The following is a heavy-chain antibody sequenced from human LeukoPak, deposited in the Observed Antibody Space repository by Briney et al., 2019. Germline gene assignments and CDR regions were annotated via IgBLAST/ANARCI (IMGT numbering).Heavy chain of an antibody. CDR1: GFSLSTSGVG. V-gene: IGHV2-5*02. CDR3: AHRDREQLASHGDAFGI. CDR2: IYWDDDK. D-gene: IGHD6-6*01. J-gene: IGHJ3*02. Sequence: SGPTLVNPTQTLTLTCTFSGFSLSTSGVGVGWIRQPPGKALEWLALIYWDDDKRYSPSLKSRLTITKDTSKNQVVLTMTNMDPVDTATYYCAHRDREQLASHGDAFGIWGQGTMVTVSS.